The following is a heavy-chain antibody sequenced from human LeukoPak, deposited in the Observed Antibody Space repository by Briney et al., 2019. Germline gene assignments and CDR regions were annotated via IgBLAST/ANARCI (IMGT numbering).Heavy chain of an antibody. J-gene: IGHJ3*02. Sequence: SETLSLTCKVSGGSISGYYWAWIRQPAGKGLEWIGRIYPSGSTNYNPSLKSRVSMSIDTSKNQFSLNLSSVTAADTAVYYCARDYFRKGNAFDIWGQGTGVTVSS. V-gene: IGHV4-4*07. CDR1: GGSISGYY. D-gene: IGHD2/OR15-2a*01. CDR3: ARDYFRKGNAFDI. CDR2: IYPSGST.